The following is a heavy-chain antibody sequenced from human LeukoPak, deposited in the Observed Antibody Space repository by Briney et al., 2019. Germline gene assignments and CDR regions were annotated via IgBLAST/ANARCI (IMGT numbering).Heavy chain of an antibody. CDR3: AREWAKRRYCSSTSCYEDGMDV. CDR1: GGSFSGYY. D-gene: IGHD2-2*01. V-gene: IGHV4-34*01. Sequence: PSETLSLTCAVYGGSFSGYYWSRIRQPPGKGLEWIGEINHSGSTNYNPSLKSRVTISVDTSKNQFSLKLSSVTAADTAVYYCAREWAKRRYCSSTSCYEDGMDVWGQGTTVTVSS. J-gene: IGHJ6*02. CDR2: INHSGST.